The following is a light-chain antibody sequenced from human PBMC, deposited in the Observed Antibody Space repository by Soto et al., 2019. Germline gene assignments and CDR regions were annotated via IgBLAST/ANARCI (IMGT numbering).Light chain of an antibody. CDR3: CSYVSSKTYV. J-gene: IGLJ1*01. V-gene: IGLV2-14*01. CDR2: EVS. Sequence: QSALAQPASVSGSPGQSITISCTGTRTDVGGDNFVSWYQQHPGKAPKLIIYEVSNRPSGVSNRFSGSKSDNTASLTISGLQAEAEADYYCCSYVSSKTYVFGTGTKVTVL. CDR1: RTDVGGDNF.